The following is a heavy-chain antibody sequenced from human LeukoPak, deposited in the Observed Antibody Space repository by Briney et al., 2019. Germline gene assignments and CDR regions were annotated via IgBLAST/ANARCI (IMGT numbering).Heavy chain of an antibody. CDR1: GVSITSNY. D-gene: IGHD3-10*01. J-gene: IGHJ5*02. CDR2: IYFSGRT. CDR3: VRRLGWFGDGMADP. Sequence: SETLSLTCTVSGVSITSNYWSWFRQPARKGLEWIGRIYFSGRTDYNPSLKSRVTMSTDTSKNEFSLKVRSVTAADTAVYYRVRRLGWFGDGMADPWGQGIRVTVSS. V-gene: IGHV4-4*07.